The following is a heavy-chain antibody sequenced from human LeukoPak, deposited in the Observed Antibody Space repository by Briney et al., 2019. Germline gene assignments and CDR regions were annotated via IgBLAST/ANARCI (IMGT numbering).Heavy chain of an antibody. V-gene: IGHV4-39*07. J-gene: IGHJ4*02. CDR2: IYYSGGT. CDR3: ARVIPAYCSGGSCYSDYFDY. D-gene: IGHD2-15*01. Sequence: PSETLSLTCTVSGGSISSSSYYWGWIRQPPGKGLEWIGSIYYSGGTYYNPSLKSRVTISVDTSKNQFSLKLSSVTAADTAVYYCARVIPAYCSGGSCYSDYFDYWGQGTLVTVSS. CDR1: GGSISSSSYY.